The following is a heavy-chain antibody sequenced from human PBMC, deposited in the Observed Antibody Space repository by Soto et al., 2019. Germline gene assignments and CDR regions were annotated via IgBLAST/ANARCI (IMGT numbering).Heavy chain of an antibody. Sequence: QLVEFGGGVVQPGRSLRLTCAGSGFTFSLFAMHWVRQAPGKGLEWVTVISYDGRNIYYADSVMGRFTISRDNSKNTVYLQMNNLRSEDTAVYYCAAHLYCGNDCYQAALNTWGHGTVVTFSS. J-gene: IGHJ3*01. CDR2: ISYDGRNI. CDR3: AAHLYCGNDCYQAALNT. CDR1: GFTFSLFA. D-gene: IGHD2-21*02. V-gene: IGHV3-30-3*01.